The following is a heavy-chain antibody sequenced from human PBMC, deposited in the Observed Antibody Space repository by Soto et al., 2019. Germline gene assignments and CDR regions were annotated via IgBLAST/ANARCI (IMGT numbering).Heavy chain of an antibody. J-gene: IGHJ4*02. D-gene: IGHD6-6*01. Sequence: SETLSLTCAVYGGSFSGYYWSWIRQPPGKGLEWIGEINHSGSTNYNPSLKSRVTISVDTSKNQFSLKLSSVTAADTAVYYCARGIYSSSSRGNDYWGQGTLVTVSS. CDR3: ARGIYSSSSRGNDY. CDR1: GGSFSGYY. V-gene: IGHV4-34*01. CDR2: INHSGST.